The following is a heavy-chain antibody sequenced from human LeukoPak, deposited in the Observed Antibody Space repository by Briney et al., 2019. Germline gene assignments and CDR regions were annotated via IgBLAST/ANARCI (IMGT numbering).Heavy chain of an antibody. J-gene: IGHJ4*02. Sequence: GGSLRLSCAASGFTFSDSGMHWVRQASGKGLEWVGRIRSKANSYATAYAASVKGRFTISRDDSKNTAYLQMNSLKTEDTAVYYCTRYGDYPFDYWGQGALVTVSS. CDR2: IRSKANSYAT. CDR3: TRYGDYPFDY. CDR1: GFTFSDSG. V-gene: IGHV3-73*01. D-gene: IGHD2-21*01.